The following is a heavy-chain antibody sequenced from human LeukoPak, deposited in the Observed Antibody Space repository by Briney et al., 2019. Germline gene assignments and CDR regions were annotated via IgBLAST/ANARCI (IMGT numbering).Heavy chain of an antibody. D-gene: IGHD3-16*01. CDR1: GFTFSSYE. Sequence: PGGSLRLSCAASGFTFSSYEMNWVRQAPGKGLEWVSYISLSGSTIYSADSVKGRFSISRDNAKNSPYLQMNSLRAEDTAVYYCAREDYSRFDYWGQGTLVTVSS. V-gene: IGHV3-48*03. CDR2: ISLSGSTI. J-gene: IGHJ4*02. CDR3: AREDYSRFDY.